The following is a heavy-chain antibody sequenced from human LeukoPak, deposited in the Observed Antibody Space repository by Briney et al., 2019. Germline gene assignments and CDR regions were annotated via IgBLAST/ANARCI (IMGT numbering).Heavy chain of an antibody. D-gene: IGHD2-21*02. CDR3: STLAYCGGDCFDVGC. J-gene: IGHJ4*02. Sequence: GGSLRLSCAASGFTFSNAYMSWVRQAPGKGLEWVGRIKRKTDGGTIDYAAPVKGGFTISRDDSKNTLSLQMDSLKTEDTAVYYCSTLAYCGGDCFDVGCWGQGTLVTVSS. CDR1: GFTFSNAY. CDR2: IKRKTDGGTI. V-gene: IGHV3-15*01.